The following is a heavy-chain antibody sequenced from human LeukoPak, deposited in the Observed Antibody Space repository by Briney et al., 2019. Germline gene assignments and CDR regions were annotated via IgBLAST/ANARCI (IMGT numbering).Heavy chain of an antibody. D-gene: IGHD3-22*01. Sequence: NPSQTLSLTCTVSGGSITSGDYYWSWIRQPPGKGLEWIAYMYYSGSTYYNPSLKSRVTMSADTSKNQFSLKLSSVTAVDTAVYYCARPYYYDSRIDPWGQGTLVTVSS. V-gene: IGHV4-30-4*01. CDR2: MYYSGST. CDR3: ARPYYYDSRIDP. CDR1: GGSITSGDYY. J-gene: IGHJ5*02.